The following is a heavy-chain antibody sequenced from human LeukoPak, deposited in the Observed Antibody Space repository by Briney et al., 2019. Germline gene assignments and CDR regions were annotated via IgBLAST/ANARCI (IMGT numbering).Heavy chain of an antibody. CDR1: GYTFTSYG. Sequence: ASVKVSCKASGYTFTSYGISWVRQAPGQGLEWMGWISAYNGNTNYAQKLQGRVTMTTGTSTSTAYMELRSLRSDDTAVYYCARDFVYCSGGSCYGMDVWGQGTTVTVSS. J-gene: IGHJ6*02. CDR3: ARDFVYCSGGSCYGMDV. D-gene: IGHD2-15*01. V-gene: IGHV1-18*01. CDR2: ISAYNGNT.